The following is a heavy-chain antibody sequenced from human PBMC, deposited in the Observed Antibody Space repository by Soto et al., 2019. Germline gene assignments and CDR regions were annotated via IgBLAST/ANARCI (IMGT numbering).Heavy chain of an antibody. CDR2: IIPIFGTA. D-gene: IGHD3-9*01. J-gene: IGHJ4*02. CDR3: ARAPNILTVRYYFDY. V-gene: IGHV1-69*13. Sequence: PVKLSCKASGGTFSSYSMNWVRQAPGQGLEWMGGIIPIFGTANNAQKFQGRVTITADESATTVYMELSSLRSEDTAVYYCARAPNILTVRYYFDYWGQGTLVTVSS. CDR1: GGTFSSYS.